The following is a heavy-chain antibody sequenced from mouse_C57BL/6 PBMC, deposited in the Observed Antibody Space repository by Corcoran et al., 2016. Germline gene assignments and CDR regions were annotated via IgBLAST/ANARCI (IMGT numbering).Heavy chain of an antibody. J-gene: IGHJ2*01. D-gene: IGHD2-4*01. CDR2: IYPGDGDT. V-gene: IGHV1-80*01. CDR1: GYAFSSYW. CDR3: ARNYDGPFFFDY. Sequence: QVQLQQSGAELVKPGASVKISCKASGYAFSSYWMNWVKQRPGKGLEWIGQIYPGDGDTNYNGKFKGKATLTADKSSSTAYMQLSSLTSEDSAVYFCARNYDGPFFFDYWGQGTTLTVSS.